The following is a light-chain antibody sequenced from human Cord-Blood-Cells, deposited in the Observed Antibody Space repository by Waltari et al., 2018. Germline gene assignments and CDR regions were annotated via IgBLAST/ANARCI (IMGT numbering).Light chain of an antibody. Sequence: EIVMTQSPATLSVSPGERATLSCRADQSVSSNLAWYQQKPGQAPRLRIYVASTRATGIPARFSGSGSVTEFTLTISSLQSEDFSIYYCQKYNNWPYTFGQGTKLEIK. J-gene: IGKJ2*01. CDR1: QSVSSN. CDR2: VAS. CDR3: QKYNNWPYT. V-gene: IGKV3-15*01.